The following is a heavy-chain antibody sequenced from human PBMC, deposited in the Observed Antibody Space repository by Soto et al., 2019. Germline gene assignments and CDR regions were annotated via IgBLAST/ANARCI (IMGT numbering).Heavy chain of an antibody. Sequence: GGSLRLSCAASGFIFSSYSMNWVRQAPGKGLEWVSYISSRSSTTYYADSVKGRFTISRDNAKNSLYLQMNSLRDEDTAVYFCASGCSGGSCSVDWGQGTLVTVS. V-gene: IGHV3-48*02. J-gene: IGHJ4*02. CDR3: ASGCSGGSCSVD. D-gene: IGHD2-15*01. CDR1: GFIFSSYS. CDR2: ISSRSSTT.